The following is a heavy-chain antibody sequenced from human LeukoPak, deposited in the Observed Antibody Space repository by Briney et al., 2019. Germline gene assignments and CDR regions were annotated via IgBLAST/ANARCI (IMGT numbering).Heavy chain of an antibody. Sequence: GESLKISCKGSGYSFTSYWIGWVRQMPGKGLEWMGIIYPGDSGTRYSPSFQGQVTISADKSISTAYLQWSSLKASDTAMYFCARLVCGSARCYASDYYGMDVWGQGTTVTVSS. D-gene: IGHD2-2*01. CDR2: IYPGDSGT. CDR1: GYSFTSYW. V-gene: IGHV5-51*01. CDR3: ARLVCGSARCYASDYYGMDV. J-gene: IGHJ6*02.